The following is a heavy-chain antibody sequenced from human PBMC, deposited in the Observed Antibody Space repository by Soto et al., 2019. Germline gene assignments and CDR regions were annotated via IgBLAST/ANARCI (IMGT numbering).Heavy chain of an antibody. D-gene: IGHD3-3*01. J-gene: IGHJ4*02. Sequence: ASVKVSCKASGYTFTSYGISWVRQAPGQGIEWMGWISAYNGNTNYAQKLQGRVTMTTDTSTSTAYMELRSLRSDDTAVYYCARARPSYYDFWSGYYSSGWHFDYWGQGTLVTVSS. CDR3: ARARPSYYDFWSGYYSSGWHFDY. V-gene: IGHV1-18*01. CDR1: GYTFTSYG. CDR2: ISAYNGNT.